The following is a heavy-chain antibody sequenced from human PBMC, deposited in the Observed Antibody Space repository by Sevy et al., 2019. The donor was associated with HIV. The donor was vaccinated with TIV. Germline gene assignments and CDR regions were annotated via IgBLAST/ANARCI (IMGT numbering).Heavy chain of an antibody. V-gene: IGHV3-49*03. D-gene: IGHD3-16*01. CDR2: FRSKGYGGTS. CDR3: TRGPRGGWAFDL. CDR1: GFTFGDYA. Sequence: GSLRLSCTASGFTFGDYAMSWFRQAPGKGLEWVGLFRSKGYGGTSEYAASVKGRFIMSRDDSKSIAYLQMNSLKTEDTAVYYCTRGPRGGWAFDLWGQGTMVTVSS. J-gene: IGHJ3*01.